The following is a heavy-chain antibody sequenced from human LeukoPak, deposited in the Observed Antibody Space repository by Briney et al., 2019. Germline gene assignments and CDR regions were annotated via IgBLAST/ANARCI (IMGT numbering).Heavy chain of an antibody. D-gene: IGHD4-11*01. CDR2: IWYDGSNK. J-gene: IGHJ4*02. CDR1: GFTFSSYA. Sequence: GGSLRLSCAASGFTFSSYAMSWVRQAPGKGLEWVAVIWYDGSNKYYADSVKGRFTISRDNSKNTLYLQMNSLRAEDTAVYYCARSGGLQKFDYWGQGTLVTVSS. V-gene: IGHV3-33*08. CDR3: ARSGGLQKFDY.